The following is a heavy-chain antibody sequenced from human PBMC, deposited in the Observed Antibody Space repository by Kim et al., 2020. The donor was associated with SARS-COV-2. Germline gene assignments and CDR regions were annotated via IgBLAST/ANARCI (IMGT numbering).Heavy chain of an antibody. D-gene: IGHD6-13*01. CDR3: AKGEYTYSSSWFY. Sequence: SHADSVKGRFTISRDNSKNTLYLQMNSLRAEDTAVYYWAKGEYTYSSSWFYWGQGTLVTVSS. V-gene: IGHV3-23*01. J-gene: IGHJ4*02.